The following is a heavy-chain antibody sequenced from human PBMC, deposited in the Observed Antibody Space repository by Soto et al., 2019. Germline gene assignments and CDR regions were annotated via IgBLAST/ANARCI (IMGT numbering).Heavy chain of an antibody. D-gene: IGHD2-2*01. Sequence: QVQLVESGGGLVKPGGSLRLSCAASGFTFSDYYMSWIRQAPGKGLEWVSYISSSGSTIYYADSVKGRFTISRDNAKNSLYLQRNSLRAEDTAVYYWGRYWPAHSGSATQDWGQGTLVTVSS. CDR1: GFTFSDYY. J-gene: IGHJ1*01. V-gene: IGHV3-11*01. CDR2: ISSSGSTI. CDR3: GRYWPAHSGSATQD.